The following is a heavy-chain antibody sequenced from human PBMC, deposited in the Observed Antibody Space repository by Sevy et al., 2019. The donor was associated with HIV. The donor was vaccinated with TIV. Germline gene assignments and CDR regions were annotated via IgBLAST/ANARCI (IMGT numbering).Heavy chain of an antibody. CDR3: ARSLSPYSYGPFDY. J-gene: IGHJ4*02. CDR1: GFTFSSYA. V-gene: IGHV3-30-3*01. Sequence: GGSLRLSCAASGFTFSSYAMHWVRQAPGKGLEWVAVISYDGSNKYYADSVKGRFTISRDNSKNTLYLQMNSLRAEDTAVYYCARSLSPYSYGPFDYWGQGTLVTVSS. CDR2: ISYDGSNK. D-gene: IGHD5-18*01.